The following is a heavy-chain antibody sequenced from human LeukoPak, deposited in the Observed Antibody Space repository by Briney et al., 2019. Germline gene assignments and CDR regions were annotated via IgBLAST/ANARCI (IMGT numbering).Heavy chain of an antibody. D-gene: IGHD2-2*01. CDR3: AKALGVVPAAPFDY. Sequence: GRSLRLSCAASGFTFVDYACHGFRQAHGKGLEGVSGISWKSGSIGYADSVKGRFTISRDNAKNSLYLQMNSLRAEDTALYYCAKALGVVPAAPFDYWGQGTLVTVSS. J-gene: IGHJ4*02. CDR2: ISWKSGSI. CDR1: GFTFVDYA. V-gene: IGHV3-9*01.